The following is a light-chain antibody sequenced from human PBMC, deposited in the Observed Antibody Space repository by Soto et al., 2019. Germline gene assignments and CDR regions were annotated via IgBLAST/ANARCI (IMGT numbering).Light chain of an antibody. CDR1: QSSSTL. CDR3: QQHNQWPIT. Sequence: QAPATLDASPGETASLSCRASQSSSTLLAWYQQKPGQAPRLLIYYISTRATGIPARFSGSGPGTEFTLTINSLQSEDSAVYYCQQHNQWPITFGQGTRLEI. J-gene: IGKJ5*01. CDR2: YIS. V-gene: IGKV3D-15*01.